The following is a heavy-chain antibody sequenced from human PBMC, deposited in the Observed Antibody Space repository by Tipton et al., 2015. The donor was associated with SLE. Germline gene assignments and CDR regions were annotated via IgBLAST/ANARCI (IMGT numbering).Heavy chain of an antibody. D-gene: IGHD5-24*01. CDR1: GYTFTRFG. Sequence: QVQLVQSGPEVKKPGASVKVSCKASGYTFTRFGISWVRQAPGQRLEWMGWISAYNGDTNYAQNFQGRVTMTTDTSTNTAYMELRSLRSDDTAVYYCALERWLQVLDSWGQGTLVSVSS. CDR3: ALERWLQVLDS. V-gene: IGHV1-18*01. CDR2: ISAYNGDT. J-gene: IGHJ4*02.